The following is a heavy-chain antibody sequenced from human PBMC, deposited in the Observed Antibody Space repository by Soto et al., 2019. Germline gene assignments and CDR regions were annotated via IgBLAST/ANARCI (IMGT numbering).Heavy chain of an antibody. V-gene: IGHV1-69*13. CDR3: ARVHVLAYYYDSSGYNWFDP. CDR1: GGTFSSYA. CDR2: IIPIFGTA. Sequence: GASVKVSCKASGGTFSSYAISWVRQAPGQGLEWMGGIIPIFGTANYAQKFQGRVAITADESTSTAYMELSSLRSEDTAVYYCARVHVLAYYYDSSGYNWFDPWGQGTLVTVSS. J-gene: IGHJ5*02. D-gene: IGHD3-22*01.